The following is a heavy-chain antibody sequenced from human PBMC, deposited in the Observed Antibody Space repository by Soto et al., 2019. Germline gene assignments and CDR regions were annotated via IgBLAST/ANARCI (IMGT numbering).Heavy chain of an antibody. V-gene: IGHV3-30*18. CDR3: AKAPTPLFY. CDR2: ISYDGSNK. Sequence: VGSLRLSCAASGFTFSSYGMHWVRQAPGKGLEWVAVISYDGSNKYYADSVKGRFTISRDNSKNTLYLQMNSLRAEDTAVYYCAKAPTPLFYWGQGTLVTVSS. D-gene: IGHD2-15*01. J-gene: IGHJ4*02. CDR1: GFTFSSYG.